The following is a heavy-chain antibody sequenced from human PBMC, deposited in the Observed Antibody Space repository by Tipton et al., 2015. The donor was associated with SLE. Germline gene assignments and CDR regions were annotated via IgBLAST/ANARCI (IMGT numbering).Heavy chain of an antibody. J-gene: IGHJ2*01. V-gene: IGHV4-59*08. CDR2: IYYSGST. CDR1: GGSISSYS. Sequence: LRLSCTVSGGSISSYSWSWIRQPPGKGLEWIAHIYYSGSTNYNPSLKSRVTISIDTSKNQFSLKLSSVTAADTAVYYCARRLQWYFDLWGRGTLVTVSS. CDR3: ARRLQWYFDL. D-gene: IGHD3-16*01.